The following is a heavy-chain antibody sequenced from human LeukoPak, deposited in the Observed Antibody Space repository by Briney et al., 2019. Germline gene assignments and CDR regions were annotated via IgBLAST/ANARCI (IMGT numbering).Heavy chain of an antibody. V-gene: IGHV4-39*07. CDR1: GGSISSSSYY. Sequence: PSETLSLTCTVSGGSISSSSYYWGWIRQPPGKGLEWIGSTSYSGITYYNPSLKSRLTISVDTSKKQFSLKLSSVTAADTAVYYCARVRRYYYDSSVKGAFDIWGQGTMVTVS. CDR3: ARVRRYYYDSSVKGAFDI. D-gene: IGHD3-22*01. J-gene: IGHJ3*02. CDR2: TSYSGIT.